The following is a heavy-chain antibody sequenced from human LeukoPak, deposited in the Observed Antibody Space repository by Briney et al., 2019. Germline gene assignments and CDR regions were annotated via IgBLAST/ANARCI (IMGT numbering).Heavy chain of an antibody. V-gene: IGHV4-31*03. Sequence: SQTLSLTCTVSGGSISSGGYYWSWIREHPGKGLEWIGYIYYSGSTYYNPSLKSRVTISVDTSKNQFSLKLSSVTAADTAVYYCARDDLDAFDIWGQGTMVTVSS. CDR3: ARDDLDAFDI. CDR2: IYYSGST. CDR1: GGSISSGGYY. J-gene: IGHJ3*02. D-gene: IGHD3-3*01.